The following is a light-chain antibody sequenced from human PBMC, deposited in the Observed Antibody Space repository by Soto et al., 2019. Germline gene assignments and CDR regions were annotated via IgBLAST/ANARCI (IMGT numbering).Light chain of an antibody. J-gene: IGKJ4*01. CDR2: GAS. CDR1: QSVSSSY. Sequence: EIVLTQSPGTLSLSPGERATLSCRASQSVSSSYLAWYQQKPGQAPRLLIYGASSRATGIPDRFSGSVSGTDFTLTISTQEPEDFAVYYCQQYGSSPLTFGGGTKVEIK. CDR3: QQYGSSPLT. V-gene: IGKV3-20*01.